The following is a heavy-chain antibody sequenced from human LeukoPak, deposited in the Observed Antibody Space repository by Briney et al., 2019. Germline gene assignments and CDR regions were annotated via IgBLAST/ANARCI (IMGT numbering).Heavy chain of an antibody. CDR3: ASSRYDILTGYYRNYAFDT. CDR2: MNPNSGNT. J-gene: IGHJ3*02. CDR1: GYTFTSYD. V-gene: IGHV1-8*01. D-gene: IGHD3-9*01. Sequence: ASVKVSCKASGYTFTSYDINWVRQATGQGLEWMGWMNPNSGNTGYAQKFQGRVTMTRNTSISTAYMELSSLRSEDTAVYYCASSRYDILTGYYRNYAFDTWGQGTMVTVSS.